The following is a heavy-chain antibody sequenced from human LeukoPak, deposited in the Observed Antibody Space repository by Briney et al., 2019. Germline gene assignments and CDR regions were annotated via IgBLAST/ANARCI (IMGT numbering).Heavy chain of an antibody. V-gene: IGHV3-30*04. D-gene: IGHD1-14*01. Sequence: GGSLRLSCAASGFTFSSYAIHWVRQAPGKGLEWVAVISYDGSNKYYADSVKGRFTISRDNSKNTLYLQMNSLRAEDTAVYYCARARRSRWFDPWGQGTLVTVSS. CDR3: ARARRSRWFDP. CDR2: ISYDGSNK. J-gene: IGHJ5*02. CDR1: GFTFSSYA.